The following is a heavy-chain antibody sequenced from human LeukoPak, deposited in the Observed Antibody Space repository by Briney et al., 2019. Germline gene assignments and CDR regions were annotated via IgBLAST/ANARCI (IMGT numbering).Heavy chain of an antibody. CDR2: IIPIFGTA. CDR1: GGTFSSYA. CDR3: ARDLRPDYYGSGSLDY. Sequence: GASVKVSCKASGGTFSSYAISWVRQAPGQGLEWMGGIIPIFGTANYAQKFQGRVTITADESTSTAYMELSSLRSEDTAVYYCARDLRPDYYGSGSLDYWGQGTLVTVSS. D-gene: IGHD3-10*01. J-gene: IGHJ4*02. V-gene: IGHV1-69*01.